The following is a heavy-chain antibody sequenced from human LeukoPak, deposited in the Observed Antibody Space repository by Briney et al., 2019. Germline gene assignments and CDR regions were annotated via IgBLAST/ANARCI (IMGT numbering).Heavy chain of an antibody. Sequence: PSETLSLTCTVSGVSISSYYWSWIRQPPGKGLEWIGYIYYSGSTNYNPSLKSRVTISVDTSKNQFSLKLSSVTAADTAVYYCARDRWFGELLPFYWGQGTLVTVSS. J-gene: IGHJ4*02. V-gene: IGHV4-59*01. D-gene: IGHD3-10*01. CDR2: IYYSGST. CDR1: GVSISSYY. CDR3: ARDRWFGELLPFY.